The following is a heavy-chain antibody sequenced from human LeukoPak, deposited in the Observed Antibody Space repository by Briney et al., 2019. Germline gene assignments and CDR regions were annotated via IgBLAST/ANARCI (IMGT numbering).Heavy chain of an antibody. J-gene: IGHJ4*02. Sequence: GGFLRLSCAASGFTFSDYYMSWIRQAPGKGLEWVSYISSSGSTIYYADSVKGRFTISRDNAKNSLYLQMNSLRAEDTAVYYCARVLYYYDSSGYYLGYWGQGTLVTVSS. CDR1: GFTFSDYY. V-gene: IGHV3-11*01. CDR3: ARVLYYYDSSGYYLGY. D-gene: IGHD3-22*01. CDR2: ISSSGSTI.